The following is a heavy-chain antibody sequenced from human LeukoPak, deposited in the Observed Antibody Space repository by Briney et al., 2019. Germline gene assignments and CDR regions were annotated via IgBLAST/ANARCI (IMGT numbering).Heavy chain of an antibody. CDR3: AREATITVAGTRKFDY. CDR2: IYYSGST. V-gene: IGHV4-59*01. J-gene: IGHJ4*02. D-gene: IGHD6-19*01. Sequence: SETLSLTCTVSGGSISEYYWSWIRQPPGKGLEWIGYIYYSGSTNYNPSLKSRVTISLDMSKNQFSLKLSSVTAADTAVYFCAREATITVAGTRKFDYWGQGTLVTVSS. CDR1: GGSISEYY.